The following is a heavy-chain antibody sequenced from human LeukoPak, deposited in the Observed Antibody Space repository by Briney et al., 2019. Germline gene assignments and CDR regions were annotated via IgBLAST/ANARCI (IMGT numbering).Heavy chain of an antibody. Sequence: GASVKVSCKASGGTFSSYAISWVRQAPGQGLEWMGGIIPIFGTANYAQKFQGRVTITADESTSTAYMELSSLRSEDTAVYYCATAGAAAETDYFDYWGQGTLVTVSS. CDR1: GGTFSSYA. J-gene: IGHJ4*02. CDR2: IIPIFGTA. CDR3: ATAGAAAETDYFDY. V-gene: IGHV1-69*13. D-gene: IGHD6-13*01.